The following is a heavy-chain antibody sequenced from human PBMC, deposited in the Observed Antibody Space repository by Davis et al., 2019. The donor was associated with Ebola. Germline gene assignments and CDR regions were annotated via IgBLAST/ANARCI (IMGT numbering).Heavy chain of an antibody. CDR2: IYYSGST. CDR1: GGSISSYY. Sequence: PSETLSLTCNVPGGSISSYYWSWIRQPPGKGLEWIEYIYYSGSTNYNPSLKSRVTISVDTSKNQFSLKLSSVTAADTAVYYFARAAAGTTEAVFDYWGQGTLVTVSS. J-gene: IGHJ4*02. D-gene: IGHD6-13*01. CDR3: ARAAAGTTEAVFDY. V-gene: IGHV4-59*01.